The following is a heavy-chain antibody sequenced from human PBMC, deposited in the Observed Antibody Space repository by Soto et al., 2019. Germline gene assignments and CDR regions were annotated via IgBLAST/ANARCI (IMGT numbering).Heavy chain of an antibody. J-gene: IGHJ4*02. Sequence: SETLSLTCAVYGGSFRGYYWTWIRQPPGKGLEWIGEIDHSGSTNYNPSLKSRVTISVDTSKNQFSLRLASVTAADTAVYYCARVEYTYNYRGLDYWGQGTLVTVLL. CDR2: IDHSGST. CDR3: ARVEYTYNYRGLDY. CDR1: GGSFRGYY. V-gene: IGHV4-34*01. D-gene: IGHD3-16*01.